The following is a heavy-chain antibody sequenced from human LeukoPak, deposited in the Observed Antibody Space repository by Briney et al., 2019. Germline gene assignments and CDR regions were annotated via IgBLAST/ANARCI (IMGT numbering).Heavy chain of an antibody. CDR2: MNPNSGNT. V-gene: IGHV1-8*03. D-gene: IGHD3-10*01. J-gene: IGHJ5*02. CDR3: ARSPTLLWFGELSNWFDP. Sequence: ASVKVSCKASGYTFTSYDINWVRQATGQGLEWMGWMNPNSGNTGYAQKFQGRVTITRNTSISTAYMELSSLRSEDTAVYYCARSPTLLWFGELSNWFDPWGQGTLVTVSS. CDR1: GYTFTSYD.